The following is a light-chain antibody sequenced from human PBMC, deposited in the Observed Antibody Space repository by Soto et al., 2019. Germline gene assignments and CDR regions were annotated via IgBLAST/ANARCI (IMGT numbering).Light chain of an antibody. CDR1: QSVAIN. Sequence: EIVMTQSPATLSVSPGERATLSCRASQSVAINLAWYQQKPGQAPRLLIHGASTRATGIPARFSGGGSGTEFTLTISSLQSEDFAIYYCKQYNNWPPFTFGQGTKLEIK. V-gene: IGKV3-15*01. J-gene: IGKJ2*01. CDR3: KQYNNWPPFT. CDR2: GAS.